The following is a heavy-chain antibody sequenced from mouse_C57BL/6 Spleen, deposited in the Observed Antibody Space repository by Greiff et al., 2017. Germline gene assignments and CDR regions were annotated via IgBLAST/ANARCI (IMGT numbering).Heavy chain of an antibody. V-gene: IGHV6-3*01. CDR2: IRLKSDNYAT. Sequence: EVKVEESGGGLVQPGGSMKLSCVASGFTFSNYWMNWVRQSPEKGLEWVAQIRLKSDNYATHYAESVKGRFTISRDDSKSSVYLQMNNLRAEGTGIYYCTEGYYAMDYWGQGTSVTVSS. J-gene: IGHJ4*01. CDR1: GFTFSNYW. CDR3: TEGYYAMDY.